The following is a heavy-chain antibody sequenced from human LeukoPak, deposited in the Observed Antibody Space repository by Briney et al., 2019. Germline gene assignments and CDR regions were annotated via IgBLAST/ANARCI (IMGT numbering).Heavy chain of an antibody. D-gene: IGHD1-7*01. CDR1: GYTFTSYA. CDR2: INPNSGGT. Sequence: ASVKVSCKASGYTFTSYAMNWVRQAPGQGLEWMGWINPNSGGTNYAQKFQGRVTMTRDTSISTAYMELSRLRSDDTAVYYCARDYNWNYDYWGQGTLVTVSS. V-gene: IGHV1-2*02. CDR3: ARDYNWNYDY. J-gene: IGHJ4*02.